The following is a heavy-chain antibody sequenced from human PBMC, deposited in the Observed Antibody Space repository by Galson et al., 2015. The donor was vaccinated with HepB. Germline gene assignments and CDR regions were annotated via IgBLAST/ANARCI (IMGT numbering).Heavy chain of an antibody. CDR3: ARGSTYQYDSSGYWDDGAFDI. J-gene: IGHJ3*02. V-gene: IGHV3-33*01. Sequence: SLRLSCAASAFTFSSYGMHWVRQAPGKGLEWVTVIGYDGRNKYYVESVKGRFTISRDNSKNTLYLQMNSLRVDDTAVYYCARGSTYQYDSSGYWDDGAFDIWGQGTVVTVSS. CDR2: IGYDGRNK. D-gene: IGHD3-22*01. CDR1: AFTFSSYG.